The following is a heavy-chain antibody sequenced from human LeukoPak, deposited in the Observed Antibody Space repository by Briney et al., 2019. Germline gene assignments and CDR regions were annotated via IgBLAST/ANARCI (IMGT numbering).Heavy chain of an antibody. Sequence: PGGSLRLSCAASGFTFSNYWMIWVRQAPGKGREWVASIKQDGSDQYYVDSMKGRFIISRDNAKNSLYLEMNSLRTEDTALYYCARAFTTSWYNWFDPWGQGTLVTVSS. D-gene: IGHD2-2*01. CDR2: IKQDGSDQ. J-gene: IGHJ5*02. CDR3: ARAFTTSWYNWFDP. V-gene: IGHV3-7*01. CDR1: GFTFSNYW.